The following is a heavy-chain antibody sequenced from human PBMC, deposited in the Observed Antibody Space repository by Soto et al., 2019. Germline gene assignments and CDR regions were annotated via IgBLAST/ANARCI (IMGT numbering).Heavy chain of an antibody. CDR3: ARAHYGDYGYGMDV. J-gene: IGHJ6*02. Sequence: QLQLQESGSGLVKPSQTLSLTCAVSGGSISSGGYSWSWIRQPPGKGLEWIGYIYHSGSTYYNPSLKSRGPILRDRSKNQFSLKLSSVTAADTAVYYCARAHYGDYGYGMDVWGQGTTVTVSS. V-gene: IGHV4-30-2*01. CDR2: IYHSGST. D-gene: IGHD4-17*01. CDR1: GGSISSGGYS.